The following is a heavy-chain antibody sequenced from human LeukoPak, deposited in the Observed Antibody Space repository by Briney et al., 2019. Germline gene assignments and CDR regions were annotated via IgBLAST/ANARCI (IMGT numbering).Heavy chain of an antibody. Sequence: SETLSLTCAVSGYSISSGYYWGGIRQPPGKGLEWIGSIYHSGSTYYNSSLKSRVTISVDTSKNQFSLKLSSVTAADTAVYYCARDAYDWLSPGGYPYMDVWGKGTTVTVSS. V-gene: IGHV4-38-2*02. CDR2: IYHSGST. CDR3: ARDAYDWLSPGGYPYMDV. J-gene: IGHJ6*03. D-gene: IGHD3-9*01. CDR1: GYSISSGYY.